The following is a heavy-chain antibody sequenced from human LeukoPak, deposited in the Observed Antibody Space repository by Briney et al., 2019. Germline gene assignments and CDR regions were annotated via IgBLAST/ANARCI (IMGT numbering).Heavy chain of an antibody. CDR1: GYTFSTYG. V-gene: IGHV1-18*01. CDR3: AREGAPRGYSYGYYYYYMDV. J-gene: IGHJ6*03. CDR2: ISAYNGDT. Sequence: ASVKVSCKASGYTFSTYGISWVRQAPGQGLEWMGWISAYNGDTHYAQNFQGRVTMTTDTSKSTAYMELRSLRSDDTAVYYCAREGAPRGYSYGYYYYYMDVWGKGTTVTVSS. D-gene: IGHD5-18*01.